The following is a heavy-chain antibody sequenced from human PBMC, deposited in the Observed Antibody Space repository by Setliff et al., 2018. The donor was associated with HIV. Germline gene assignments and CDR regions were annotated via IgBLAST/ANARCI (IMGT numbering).Heavy chain of an antibody. Sequence: SETLSLTCAVYGGSFSGYYWSWIRQPPGKGLEWIGSIYHSGSTYYNPSLKSRVTLSVDASKNQFSLKLSSVTAADTAMYYCARQIETYYYASSGYPAYFDYWGQGTLVTVSS. V-gene: IGHV4-34*01. D-gene: IGHD3-22*01. CDR2: IYHSGST. CDR3: ARQIETYYYASSGYPAYFDY. J-gene: IGHJ4*02. CDR1: GGSFSGYY.